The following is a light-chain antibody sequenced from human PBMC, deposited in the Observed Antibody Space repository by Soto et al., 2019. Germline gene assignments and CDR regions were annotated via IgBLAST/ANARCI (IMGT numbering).Light chain of an antibody. V-gene: IGLV1-44*01. J-gene: IGLJ2*01. Sequence: QSVLTQPPSASGTPGQRVTISCSGSSSNIGSNPVNWYQQLPGAAPKLLIHSNNQRPSGVPGRFSGSKSGTSASLAISGLQSEDEADYYCAAWDDSLYGHVVFGGGTQLTVL. CDR1: SSNIGSNP. CDR2: SNN. CDR3: AAWDDSLYGHVV.